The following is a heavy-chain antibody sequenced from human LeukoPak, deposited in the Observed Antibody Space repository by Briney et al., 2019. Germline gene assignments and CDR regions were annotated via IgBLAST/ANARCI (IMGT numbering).Heavy chain of an antibody. CDR3: AKDSQHCSGGTCEVYHY. CDR2: ISYDGSNK. V-gene: IGHV3-30*18. CDR1: GFTFSSYG. Sequence: GGSLRLSCAASGFTFSSYGMHWVRQAPGKGLEWVAVISYDGSNKYYADSVKGRFTISRDNSKNTLYLQMNSLRAEDTAVYHCAKDSQHCSGGTCEVYHYWGQGTLVIVSS. D-gene: IGHD2-15*01. J-gene: IGHJ4*02.